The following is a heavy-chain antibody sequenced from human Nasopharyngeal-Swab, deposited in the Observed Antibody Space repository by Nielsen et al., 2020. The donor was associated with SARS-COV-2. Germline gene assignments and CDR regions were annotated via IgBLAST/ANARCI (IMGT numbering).Heavy chain of an antibody. CDR3: ASEVVGFYFYTNV. V-gene: IGHV3-21*01. CDR2: ITSSYDQK. Sequence: WIRQPPGKGLEWVASITSSYDQKYYGDSVKGRFIISRDNARNSLYLEMNSLRVEDTAIYYCASEVVGFYFYTNVWGKGTTVTVSS. J-gene: IGHJ6*03. D-gene: IGHD1-26*01.